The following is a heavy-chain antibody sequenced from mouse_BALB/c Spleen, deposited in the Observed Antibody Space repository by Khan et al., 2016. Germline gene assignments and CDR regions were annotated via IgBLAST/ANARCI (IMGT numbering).Heavy chain of an antibody. CDR1: GYSITSGYY. J-gene: IGHJ4*01. V-gene: IGHV3-6*02. Sequence: EVQLQESGPGLVKPSQSLSLTCSVTGYSITSGYYWNWIRQFPGNKLEWMGYISYDGSNNYNPSLKNRISITRATSKNQFFLKLNSVTTEDTATYYCARGGTIPYAMDYWGQGTSVTVSS. CDR3: ARGGTIPYAMDY. D-gene: IGHD1-1*02. CDR2: ISYDGSN.